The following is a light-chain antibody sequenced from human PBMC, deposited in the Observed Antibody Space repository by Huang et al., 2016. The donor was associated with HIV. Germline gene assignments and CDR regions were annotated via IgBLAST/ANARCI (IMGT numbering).Light chain of an antibody. CDR1: QRIGTY. Sequence: DIQMTQSPSSLSASVGDRVTIACRASQRIGTYLNWDQQKPGKAPRLLIHVASSLQSGVPSRFSGSGSGTDFTLTISSLQPEDFATYYCQQSYRALGLTFGGGTKVEIK. CDR3: QQSYRALGLT. V-gene: IGKV1-39*01. J-gene: IGKJ4*01. CDR2: VAS.